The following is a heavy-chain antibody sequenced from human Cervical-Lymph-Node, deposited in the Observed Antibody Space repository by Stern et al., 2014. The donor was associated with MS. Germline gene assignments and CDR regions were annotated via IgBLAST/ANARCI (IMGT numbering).Heavy chain of an antibody. J-gene: IGHJ4*02. D-gene: IGHD3-10*01. V-gene: IGHV4-61*02. CDR1: GVSISSADYS. Sequence: VQLVESGPGLVKPSQTLSLTCTVSGVSISSADYSWNWIRQPAGKGLGWIGRIYSSGSTNYNPSLKSRVTLSVDTSKHQFSLKRSSVTAADTALYYCARERRVSGGGNYFDYWGQGTLVTVSS. CDR2: IYSSGST. CDR3: ARERRVSGGGNYFDY.